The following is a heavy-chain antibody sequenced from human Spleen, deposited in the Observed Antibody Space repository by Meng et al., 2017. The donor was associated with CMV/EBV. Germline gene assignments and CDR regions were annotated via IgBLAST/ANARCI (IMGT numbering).Heavy chain of an antibody. V-gene: IGHV1-69*05. Sequence: SVKVSCKASGDTFSDYAISWVRQTPGQGLEWMGGIVPKFRTPNYAQKFQGRVTITTDESTSTTYMELTNLSSQDTAVYYCARDPNYYRSGYYAPWGQGTLVTVPQ. CDR1: GDTFSDYA. J-gene: IGHJ5*02. CDR3: ARDPNYYRSGYYAP. D-gene: IGHD3-22*01. CDR2: IVPKFRTP.